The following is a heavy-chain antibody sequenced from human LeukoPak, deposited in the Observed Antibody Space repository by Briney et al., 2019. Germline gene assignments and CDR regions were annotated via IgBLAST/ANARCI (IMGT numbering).Heavy chain of an antibody. CDR2: INSDGSSI. Sequence: GGSLRLSCAASGFTYSSHWMHWVRQAPGKGLVWVSRINSDGSSISYADSVKGRFTISRDNAKNTLFLQMHSLRPGDTAVYYCVREDTPATANYWGQGTLVTISS. J-gene: IGHJ4*02. CDR1: GFTYSSHW. V-gene: IGHV3-74*01. CDR3: VREDTPATANY. D-gene: IGHD2-21*02.